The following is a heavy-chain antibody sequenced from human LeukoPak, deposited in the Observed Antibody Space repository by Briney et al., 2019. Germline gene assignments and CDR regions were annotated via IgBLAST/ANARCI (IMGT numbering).Heavy chain of an antibody. D-gene: IGHD2-2*01. J-gene: IGHJ4*02. CDR1: GFTFSSYG. CDR2: ISYDGSNK. Sequence: GGSLRLSCAASGFTFSSYGMHWVRQAPGKGLEWVAVISYDGSNKYYADSVKGRFTIFRDNSKNTLYLQMNSLRAEDTAVYYCAKQWDCSSTSCLLDYWGQGTLVTVSS. V-gene: IGHV3-30*18. CDR3: AKQWDCSSTSCLLDY.